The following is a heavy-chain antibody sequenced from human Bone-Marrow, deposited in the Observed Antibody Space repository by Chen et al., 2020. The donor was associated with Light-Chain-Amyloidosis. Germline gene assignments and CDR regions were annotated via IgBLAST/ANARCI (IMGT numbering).Heavy chain of an antibody. J-gene: IGHJ5*02. D-gene: IGHD3-10*01. CDR1: GGSFSAYY. CDR3: ARPNYFGSGTYHH. Sequence: QEHLQPWGAGLLKPSETLSLTCAVYGGSFSAYYWTWFRQAPGKGLEWIGEINHNGVTSYNPSFKSRLTLSVDTSKNQFSLKLSSVTAADTAVYFCARPNYFGSGTYHHWGRGTLVTVSS. CDR2: INHNGVT. V-gene: IGHV4-34*01.